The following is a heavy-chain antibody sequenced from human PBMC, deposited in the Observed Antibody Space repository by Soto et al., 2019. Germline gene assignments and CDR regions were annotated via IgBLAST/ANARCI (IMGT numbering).Heavy chain of an antibody. D-gene: IGHD3-22*01. J-gene: IGHJ4*02. V-gene: IGHV1-2*02. CDR3: ARDKVPNYYDSSGYYYPYYYFGY. CDR2: INPNSGGT. CDR1: GYTFTGYY. Sequence: ASVKVSCKASGYTFTGYYMHWVRQAPGQGLEWMGWINPNSGGTNYAQKFQGRVTMTRDTSISTAYMELSRLRSDDTAVYYCARDKVPNYYDSSGYYYPYYYFGYWGQGTLVTVSS.